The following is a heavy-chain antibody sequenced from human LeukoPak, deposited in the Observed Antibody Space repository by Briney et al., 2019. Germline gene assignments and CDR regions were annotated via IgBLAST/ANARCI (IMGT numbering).Heavy chain of an antibody. Sequence: SETLSLTCTVSGGSIDSSSYFWAWVRQPPGKGLEWIGSIHYSGSTYYNPSLKSRVTISIDTSKNQFSLKLRSVTAADTAVYYCARDSYYDSSGHAPWGQGILVTVSS. V-gene: IGHV4-39*07. CDR3: ARDSYYDSSGHAP. CDR1: GGSIDSSSYF. D-gene: IGHD3-22*01. CDR2: IHYSGST. J-gene: IGHJ5*02.